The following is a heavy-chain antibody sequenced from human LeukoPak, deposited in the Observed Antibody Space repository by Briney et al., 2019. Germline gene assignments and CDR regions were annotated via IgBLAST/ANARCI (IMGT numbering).Heavy chain of an antibody. Sequence: SETLSLTCAVYGGSFSGYYWSWIRQPPGKGLEWIGEINHSGSTNYNPSLKSRVTISVDTSKNQFSLKLSSVTAADTAVYYCARVNWNPREGKSSSGWFDPWGRGTLVTVSS. CDR3: ARVNWNPREGKSSSGWFDP. D-gene: IGHD1-1*01. CDR1: GGSFSGYY. V-gene: IGHV4-34*01. CDR2: INHSGST. J-gene: IGHJ5*02.